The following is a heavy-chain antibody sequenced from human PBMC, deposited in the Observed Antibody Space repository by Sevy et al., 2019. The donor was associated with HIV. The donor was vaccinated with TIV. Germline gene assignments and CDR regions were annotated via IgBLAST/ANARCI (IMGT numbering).Heavy chain of an antibody. Sequence: GGSLRHSCAASEFTFSSYAMSWVRQAPGKGLEWVSSVSGSGRYTYYADSVEGRFTISRDNSKNSLYVQMNSLRAEDTAVYFCAKGYCSGGSCPRDYYYYGMDVWGQGTTVTVSS. V-gene: IGHV3-23*01. J-gene: IGHJ6*02. CDR1: EFTFSSYA. D-gene: IGHD2-15*01. CDR3: AKGYCSGGSCPRDYYYYGMDV. CDR2: VSGSGRYT.